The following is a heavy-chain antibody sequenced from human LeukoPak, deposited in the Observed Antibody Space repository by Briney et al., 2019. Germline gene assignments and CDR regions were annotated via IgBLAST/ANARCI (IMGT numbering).Heavy chain of an antibody. CDR1: GFTFSTYG. J-gene: IGHJ4*02. CDR2: ISGSGGST. D-gene: IGHD2-2*01. Sequence: GGSLRLSCVASGFTFSTYGMSWVRQAPGKGLEWVSTISGSGGSTYYAESVKGRFTISRDNSKNTLYLQMNSLRAEDTAVYYCAKDRDIVVVPAAMYYWGQGTLVTVSS. V-gene: IGHV3-23*01. CDR3: AKDRDIVVVPAAMYY.